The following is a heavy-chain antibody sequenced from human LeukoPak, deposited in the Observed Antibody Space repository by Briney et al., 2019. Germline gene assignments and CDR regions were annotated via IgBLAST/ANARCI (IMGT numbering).Heavy chain of an antibody. D-gene: IGHD6-13*01. Sequence: PGGSLRLSCAASGFTFISYGMHWVRQAPGKGLEWVTFIRYDGSNKYYADSVKGRFIISRDNSKNTLYLQMNSLRAEDTAVYYCARDSGYSSSWAFDYWGQGTLVTVSS. CDR2: IRYDGSNK. CDR1: GFTFISYG. J-gene: IGHJ4*02. CDR3: ARDSGYSSSWAFDY. V-gene: IGHV3-30*02.